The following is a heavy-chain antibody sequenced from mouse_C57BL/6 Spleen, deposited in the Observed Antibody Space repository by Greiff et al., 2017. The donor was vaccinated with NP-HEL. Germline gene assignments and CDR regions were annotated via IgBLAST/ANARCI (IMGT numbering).Heavy chain of an antibody. CDR2: IYPGDGDT. CDR3: ARSDGYKDYFDY. CDR1: GYAFSSSW. J-gene: IGHJ2*01. Sequence: QVQLQQSGPELVKPGASVKISCKASGYAFSSSWMNWVKQRPGKGLEWIGRIYPGDGDTNYNGKFKGKATLTADKSSSTAYMQLSSLTSEDSAVYFCARSDGYKDYFDYWGQGTTLTVSS. D-gene: IGHD2-3*01. V-gene: IGHV1-82*01.